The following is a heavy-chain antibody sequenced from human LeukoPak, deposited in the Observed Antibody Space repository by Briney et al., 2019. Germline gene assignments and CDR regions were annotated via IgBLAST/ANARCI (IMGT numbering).Heavy chain of an antibody. Sequence: ETLSLTCTVSNYSITSGYYWGWIRQPPGKGLEWIGSICHSGTTYYNPSLKSRVTISVDTSKNQFSLNLSSVTAADTAVYYCARVSRGYDILYWGQGTLVTVSS. D-gene: IGHD3-9*01. CDR1: NYSITSGYY. J-gene: IGHJ4*02. V-gene: IGHV4-38-2*02. CDR2: ICHSGTT. CDR3: ARVSRGYDILY.